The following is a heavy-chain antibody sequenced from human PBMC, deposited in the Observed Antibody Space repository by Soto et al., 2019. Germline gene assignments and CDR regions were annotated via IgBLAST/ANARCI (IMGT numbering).Heavy chain of an antibody. D-gene: IGHD2-8*02. J-gene: IGHJ4*02. CDR2: INHSGST. CDR1: GGSFSGYY. Sequence: QVQLQQWGAGLLKPSETLSLTCAVYGGSFSGYYWTWIRQPPGTGLEWIGEINHSGSTNYNPSLKGRVPISVDTSKNQFSLKLTSVTAADTAVYFCARDKITGLFDYWGQGTPVTVSS. V-gene: IGHV4-34*01. CDR3: ARDKITGLFDY.